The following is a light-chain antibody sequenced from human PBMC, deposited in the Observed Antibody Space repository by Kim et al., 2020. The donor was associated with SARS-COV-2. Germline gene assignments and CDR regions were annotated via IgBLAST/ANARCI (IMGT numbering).Light chain of an antibody. V-gene: IGLV1-44*01. CDR3: AAWDDSLNDYV. Sequence: GPRVHIPCSGSSSNIGSNTVNWYQQLPGTAPKLLIYSNNQRPSGVPDRFSGSKSGTSASLAISGLQSEDEADYYCAAWDDSLNDYVFGTGTKVTVL. J-gene: IGLJ1*01. CDR1: SSNIGSNT. CDR2: SNN.